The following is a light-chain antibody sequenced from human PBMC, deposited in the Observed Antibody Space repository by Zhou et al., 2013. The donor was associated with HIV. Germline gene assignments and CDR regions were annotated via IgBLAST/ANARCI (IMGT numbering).Light chain of an antibody. Sequence: DIKMTQSPSSLSASVGDRVTITCQASQDIANYLNWYQQKAGKAPKLLIYGASSLASGVPSRFSGSGSGTDFTLTISSLQPEDFASYYCQQSYSGPRTFGQGTRVEI. V-gene: IGKV1-39*01. CDR1: QDIANY. CDR2: GAS. J-gene: IGKJ1*01. CDR3: QQSYSGPRT.